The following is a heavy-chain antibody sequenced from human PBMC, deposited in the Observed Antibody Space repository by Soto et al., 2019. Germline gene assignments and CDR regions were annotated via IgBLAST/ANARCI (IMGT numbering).Heavy chain of an antibody. Sequence: EVQLVESGGDLVQPGRSLRLSCAASGFTFDDYAMQWVRLVPGKGLEWLSGISWNSGNIGYAFSVKGRFTISRDNVKNSLYLQMNSLTAADTAFYSCVKERRTFAGVIVSYKAFDYGGRGTLVTVSS. CDR2: ISWNSGNI. CDR3: VKERRTFAGVIVSYKAFDY. V-gene: IGHV3-9*01. CDR1: GFTFDDYA. J-gene: IGHJ4*02. D-gene: IGHD3-16*02.